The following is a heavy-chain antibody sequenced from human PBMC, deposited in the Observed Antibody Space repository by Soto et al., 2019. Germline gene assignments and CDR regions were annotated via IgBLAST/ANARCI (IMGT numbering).Heavy chain of an antibody. D-gene: IGHD2-15*01. CDR3: ARGVAATGWFDP. J-gene: IGHJ5*02. CDR2: MNPNSGNT. CDR1: GYPFSSYD. Sequence: XSVKVSCNASGYPFSSYDINWVRQATGQGLEWMGWMNPNSGNTGYVQKFQGRVTMTRNTSISTAYMELSSLRSEDTAVYYCARGVAATGWFDPWGQGTLVTVSS. V-gene: IGHV1-8*01.